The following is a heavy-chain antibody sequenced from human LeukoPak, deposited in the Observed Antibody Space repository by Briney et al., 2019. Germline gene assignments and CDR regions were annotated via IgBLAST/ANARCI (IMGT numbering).Heavy chain of an antibody. V-gene: IGHV3-30-3*01. CDR2: ISYDGSNK. J-gene: IGHJ4*02. CDR3: ARDNGAAAGSGDY. Sequence: GRSLRLSCAASGFTFSSYAMHWVRQAPGKGLEWVAVISYDGSNKYYADSVKGRFTISRDNSKNTLYLQMNSLRAEDTAVYYCARDNGAAAGSGDYWGQGTLVTVSS. CDR1: GFTFSSYA. D-gene: IGHD6-13*01.